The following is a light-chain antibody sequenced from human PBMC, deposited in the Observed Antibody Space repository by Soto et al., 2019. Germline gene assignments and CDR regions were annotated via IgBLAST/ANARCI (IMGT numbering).Light chain of an antibody. J-gene: IGKJ2*01. V-gene: IGKV3-15*01. CDR1: QGVNIN. Sequence: EIGMSQSPPTFYRSPGERATLSCRASQGVNINLAWYQQRPGQAPRVLIYAASTRATGVPDRFSGSGSGTEFTLTISSMQPEDFAVHYCNQYTSWPYTFGQGTKVDIK. CDR2: AAS. CDR3: NQYTSWPYT.